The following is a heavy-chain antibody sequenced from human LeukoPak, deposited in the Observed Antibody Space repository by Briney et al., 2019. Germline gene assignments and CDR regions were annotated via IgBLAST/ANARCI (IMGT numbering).Heavy chain of an antibody. Sequence: GGSLRLSCAASGFSFKDYYYSWIRQAPGKGLEWVSYISSSGSTIYYADSVKGRFTISGDNAKNSLYLQMNSLRAEDTAVYYCARSGSGILAYGMDVWGQGTTVTVSS. J-gene: IGHJ6*02. CDR1: GFSFKDYY. CDR3: ARSGSGILAYGMDV. D-gene: IGHD3-10*01. V-gene: IGHV3-11*04. CDR2: ISSSGSTI.